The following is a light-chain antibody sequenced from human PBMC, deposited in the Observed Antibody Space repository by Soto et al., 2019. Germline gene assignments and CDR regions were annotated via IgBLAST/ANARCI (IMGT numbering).Light chain of an antibody. CDR2: QAS. CDR1: QSVSTS. J-gene: IGKJ4*01. CDR3: QQYHNYPLT. V-gene: IGKV1-5*03. Sequence: DIQMTQSPSTLSASVGDRVTITCRASQSVSTSLAWYQRQPGKAPKLLIYQASTLGSGVPSRFSGSGSGTEFTLTISSLQPDDFATYYCQQYHNYPLTFGGGTKVEI.